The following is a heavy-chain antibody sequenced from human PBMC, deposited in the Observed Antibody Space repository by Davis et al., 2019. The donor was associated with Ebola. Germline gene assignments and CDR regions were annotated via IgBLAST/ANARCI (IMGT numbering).Heavy chain of an antibody. V-gene: IGHV3-7*03. Sequence: PGGSLTLSCAASGFTFNRYWMSWVSQAPGKGLQWVANIKEDGSETYYVDSVKGRFTISRDNAKNSMYLQMNSLRAEDTAVYYCARVSVPAALVPIDFYAMDVWGQGTTVTVSS. CDR2: IKEDGSET. CDR1: GFTFNRYW. D-gene: IGHD2-2*01. J-gene: IGHJ6*02. CDR3: ARVSVPAALVPIDFYAMDV.